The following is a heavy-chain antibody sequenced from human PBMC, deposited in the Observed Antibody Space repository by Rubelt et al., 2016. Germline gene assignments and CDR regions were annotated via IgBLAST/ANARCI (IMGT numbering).Heavy chain of an antibody. J-gene: IGHJ5*02. CDR1: GVSISSYY. D-gene: IGHD5-12*01. V-gene: IGHV4-59*12. Sequence: QVQLQESGPGLVKPSETLSLTCTVSGVSISSYYWSWIRQPPGKGLEWIGYIYYSGSTYYNPSLKSRLTISVDTSKNQFSPVLTAGTAAKPAVYYCARDRASGSLTAWFDPWGQGTLVTVSS. CDR2: IYYSGST. CDR3: ARDRASGSLTAWFDP.